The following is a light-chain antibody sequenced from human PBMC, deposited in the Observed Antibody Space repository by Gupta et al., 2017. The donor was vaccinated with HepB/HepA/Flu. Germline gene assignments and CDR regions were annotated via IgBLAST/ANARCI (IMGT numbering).Light chain of an antibody. CDR1: QSVLYSSKNKNY. Sequence: DIVMTQSPHSLAVSLGERATINCKSSQSVLYSSKNKNYLAWYQQKPGQPPKLLIYWASTRESGVPDRFSGSGSVTXFTLTIXSLQAADVAVYYCQQDDSAPLTFGXGTKVEIK. V-gene: IGKV4-1*01. CDR3: QQDDSAPLT. J-gene: IGKJ4*01. CDR2: WAS.